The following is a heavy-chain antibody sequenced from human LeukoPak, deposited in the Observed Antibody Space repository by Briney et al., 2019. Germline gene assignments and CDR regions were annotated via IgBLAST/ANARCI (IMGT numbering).Heavy chain of an antibody. Sequence: ASVKVSCKASGYTFTSYDINWVRQATGQGLEWMGWMNPNSGNTGYAQKFQGRVTMTRNTSISTAYMELSSLRSEDTAVYYCARDRHLLCEDAFDIWGQGTMVTVSS. CDR3: ARDRHLLCEDAFDI. CDR1: GYTFTSYD. J-gene: IGHJ3*02. CDR2: MNPNSGNT. V-gene: IGHV1-8*01.